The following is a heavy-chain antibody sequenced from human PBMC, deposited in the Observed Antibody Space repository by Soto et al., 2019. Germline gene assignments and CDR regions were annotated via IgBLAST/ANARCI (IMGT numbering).Heavy chain of an antibody. D-gene: IGHD5-12*01. CDR1: GGSFSGYY. CDR3: ARGGYSGYDYPFLWY. CDR2: INHSGST. Sequence: QVQLQQWGAGLLKPSETLSLTCAVYGGSFSGYYWSWIRQPPGKGLEWIGEINHSGSTNYNPSLKSRVTISVDTSKNQFSLKLSSVTAADTAVYYCARGGYSGYDYPFLWYWGQGTLVTVSS. V-gene: IGHV4-34*01. J-gene: IGHJ4*02.